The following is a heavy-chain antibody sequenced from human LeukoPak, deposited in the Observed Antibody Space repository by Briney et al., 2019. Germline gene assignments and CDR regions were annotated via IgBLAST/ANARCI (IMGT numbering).Heavy chain of an antibody. Sequence: PGGSLRLSCAASGFTFSSYTLNWVRQAPGKGLEWVSSISSSSSYTYYADSLKGRFTISRDNAKNSLYLQMNSLRAEDTAVYYCARDRDYDYVWGSYRPDAFDIWGQGTTVTVSS. J-gene: IGHJ3*02. CDR2: ISSSSSYT. CDR1: GFTFSSYT. D-gene: IGHD3-16*02. V-gene: IGHV3-21*01. CDR3: ARDRDYDYVWGSYRPDAFDI.